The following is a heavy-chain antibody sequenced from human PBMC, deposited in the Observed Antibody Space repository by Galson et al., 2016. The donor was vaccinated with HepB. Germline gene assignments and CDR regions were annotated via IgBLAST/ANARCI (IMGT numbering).Heavy chain of an antibody. CDR2: ISNSGGIT. J-gene: IGHJ4*02. Sequence: SLRLSCAASGFTFSTYAMGWVRQAPGKGLEWVSAISNSGGITYYADSVKGRFTISRDNSKDTLYLQMNSLRVEVTALYYCVKEFVATGAVVGDYWGQGTLVSVSS. D-gene: IGHD2-21*01. CDR1: GFTFSTYA. CDR3: VKEFVATGAVVGDY. V-gene: IGHV3-23*01.